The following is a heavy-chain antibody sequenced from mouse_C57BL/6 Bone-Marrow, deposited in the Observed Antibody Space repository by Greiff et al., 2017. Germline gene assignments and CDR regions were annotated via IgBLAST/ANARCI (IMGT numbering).Heavy chain of an antibody. V-gene: IGHV5-4*03. CDR2: ISDGGSYT. J-gene: IGHJ4*01. CDR3: ARVAYGFYAMDY. D-gene: IGHD2-2*01. Sequence: EVKLVESGGGLVKPGGSLKLSCAASGFTFSSYAMSWVRQTPEKRLEWVATISDGGSYTYYPDNVKGGFTISRDNAKNNLYLQMSHLKSEDTAMYYCARVAYGFYAMDYWGQGTSVTVSS. CDR1: GFTFSSYA.